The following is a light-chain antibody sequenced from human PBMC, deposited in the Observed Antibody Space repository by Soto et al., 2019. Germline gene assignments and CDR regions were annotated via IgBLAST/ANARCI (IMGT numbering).Light chain of an antibody. CDR1: QGINNY. V-gene: IGKV1-17*03. CDR3: LQHNSYPLT. J-gene: IGKJ4*01. Sequence: DIQMTQSPCGMSASVWERVTMTWRSSQGINNYLVWFQQKPGTVPKRLIYAASTLQSGVPSRFSGSRSGTEFTLTISSLQPEDFATYYCLQHNSYPLTFGGGTKVDIK. CDR2: AAS.